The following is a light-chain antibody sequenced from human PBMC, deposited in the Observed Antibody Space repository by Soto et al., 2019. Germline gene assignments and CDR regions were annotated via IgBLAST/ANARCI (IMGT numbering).Light chain of an antibody. J-gene: IGKJ2*01. CDR1: QDITNY. Sequence: AIRMTQSPSSFSASTGDRVTITCRATQDITNYLAWYQHKPGKAPKLLIYRASVLESGVPSRFIGGGSGTNFSLIISYLQSEDFATYYCQQYNSFPQTFGQGTKLEIK. CDR2: RAS. CDR3: QQYNSFPQT. V-gene: IGKV1-8*01.